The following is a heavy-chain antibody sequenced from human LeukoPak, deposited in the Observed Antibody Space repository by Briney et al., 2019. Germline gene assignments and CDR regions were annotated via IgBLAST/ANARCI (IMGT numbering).Heavy chain of an antibody. J-gene: IGHJ4*02. CDR2: IYYTGST. V-gene: IGHV4-59*02. CDR1: GGSVSDYY. Sequence: SETLSLTCTVSGGSVSDYYWSWIRQSPGKGLEWIGYIYYTGSTSYNPSLRSRVTMSADTSKNQFYLKLSSVTAADTAVYYCATYGDYASFDYWGQGTLVTVSS. CDR3: ATYGDYASFDY. D-gene: IGHD4-17*01.